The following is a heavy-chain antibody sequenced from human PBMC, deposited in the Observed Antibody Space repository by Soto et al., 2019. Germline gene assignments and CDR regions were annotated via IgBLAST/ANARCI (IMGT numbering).Heavy chain of an antibody. D-gene: IGHD2-15*01. CDR3: ARAVGYCSGGSCYSRGRCIDP. CDR1: GYTFTRYD. J-gene: IGHJ5*02. Sequence: ASVKVSCKASGYTFTRYDINWVRQATGQGLEWMGWMNPNSGNTGYAQKFQGRVTMTRNTSISTAYMELSSLRSEDTAVYYCARAVGYCSGGSCYSRGRCIDPSGPRTLLTLSS. V-gene: IGHV1-8*01. CDR2: MNPNSGNT.